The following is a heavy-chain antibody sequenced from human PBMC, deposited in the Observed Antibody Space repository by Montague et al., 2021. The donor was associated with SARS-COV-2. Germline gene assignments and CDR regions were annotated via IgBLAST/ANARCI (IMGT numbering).Heavy chain of an antibody. CDR3: ARDWAMVRGVIRYPEDY. V-gene: IGHV3-30-3*01. Sequence: SLRLSCAASGFTFSSYAMHWVRQAPGKGLEWVAVISYDGSNKYYADSVKGRFTISRDNSKNTPYLQMNSLRAEDTAVYYCARDWAMVRGVIRYPEDYWGQGTLVTVSS. CDR1: GFTFSSYA. J-gene: IGHJ4*02. D-gene: IGHD3-10*01. CDR2: ISYDGSNK.